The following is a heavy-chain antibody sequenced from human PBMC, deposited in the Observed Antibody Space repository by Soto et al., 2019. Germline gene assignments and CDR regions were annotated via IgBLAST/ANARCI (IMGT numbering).Heavy chain of an antibody. D-gene: IGHD3-10*01. V-gene: IGHV3-72*01. CDR3: VRVARTGNRQKCFDY. CDR2: IRNKANSYTT. CDR1: GFTFSEHY. J-gene: IGHJ4*02. Sequence: EVQLVESGGGLVQPGGSLRLSCAASGFTFSEHYMDWVRQTPGKGLEWVGRIRNKANSYTTEYAASVRGRFTISRDDSKYSLDLQMISLTTGDTAIYYCVRVARTGNRQKCFDYWGQGTQLTVSS.